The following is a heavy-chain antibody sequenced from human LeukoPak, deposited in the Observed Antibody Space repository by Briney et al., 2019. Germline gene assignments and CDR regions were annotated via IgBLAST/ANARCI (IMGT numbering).Heavy chain of an antibody. V-gene: IGHV3-30*04. CDR1: GFTFSSYI. J-gene: IGHJ6*01. Sequence: PGRSLRLSCAASGFTFSSYIMYWVRQAPGQGLEWVALISYDGSNKYYANSVKGRFTISRDNSKNTLYLQVNSLRAEDTALYYCARDYRSGTPTYGLGVWGHRITVTVSS. CDR3: ARDYRSGTPTYGLGV. D-gene: IGHD1-1*01. CDR2: ISYDGSNK.